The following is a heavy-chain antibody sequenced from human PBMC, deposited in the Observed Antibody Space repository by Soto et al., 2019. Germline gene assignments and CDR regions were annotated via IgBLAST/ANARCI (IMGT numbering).Heavy chain of an antibody. CDR3: AREYSSSPMNDY. J-gene: IGHJ4*02. D-gene: IGHD6-6*01. CDR1: GYTFTSYY. CDR2: INPSGGST. V-gene: IGHV1-46*01. Sequence: QVQLVQSGAEVKKPGASVKLSCKASGYTFTSYYMHWVRQAPGQGLEWMGIINPSGGSTSYAQKFQGRVTMTSETSTSTVYMELSSLSTEDTAVYYCAREYSSSPMNDYWGQGTVVTVSS.